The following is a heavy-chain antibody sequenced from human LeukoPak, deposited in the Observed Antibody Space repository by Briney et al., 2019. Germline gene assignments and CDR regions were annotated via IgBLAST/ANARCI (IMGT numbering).Heavy chain of an antibody. D-gene: IGHD3-22*01. CDR2: IYHGGST. CDR1: GGSISSRNW. V-gene: IGHV4-4*02. CDR3: AMDGGSCYHSGAFDI. Sequence: PSGTLSLTCAVSGGSISSRNWWSLVRPPPGRGLGGIGEIYHGGSTNYNPSLKSRVTISVDKSNNQFSLKLSSVTAADTAVYYCAMDGGSCYHSGAFDIWGQGTMVTVSS. J-gene: IGHJ3*02.